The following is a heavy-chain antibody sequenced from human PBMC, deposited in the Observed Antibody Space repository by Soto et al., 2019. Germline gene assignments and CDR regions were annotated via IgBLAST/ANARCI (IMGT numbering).Heavy chain of an antibody. CDR2: VNPNSGNT. J-gene: IGHJ6*02. V-gene: IGHV1-8*01. Sequence: QVQLVQSGAEVKKPGASVKVSCKASGYTFTSYDINWVRQATGQGLEWMGWVNPNSGNTGYAQKFQGRVTMTRNTSISTAYMELSSLRSEDTAVYYCARRPSYYYYYGMDVWGQGTTVTVSS. CDR1: GYTFTSYD. D-gene: IGHD6-6*01. CDR3: ARRPSYYYYYGMDV.